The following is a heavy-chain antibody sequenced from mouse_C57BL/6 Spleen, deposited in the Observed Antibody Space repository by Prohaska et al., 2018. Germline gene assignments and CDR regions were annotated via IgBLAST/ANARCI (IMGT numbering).Heavy chain of an antibody. J-gene: IGHJ3*01. CDR2: SSSI. Sequence: SSSIKYNEKFKDKATLNADKAISTVYMGLSRLTSEDSAVYFCARGSNSFAYWGQGTLVTVSA. D-gene: IGHD2-5*01. V-gene: IGHV1-62-2*01. CDR3: ARGSNSFAY.